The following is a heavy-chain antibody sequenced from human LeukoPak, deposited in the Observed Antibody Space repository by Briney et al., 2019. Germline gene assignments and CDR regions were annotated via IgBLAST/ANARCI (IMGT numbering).Heavy chain of an antibody. Sequence: PETLSLTCTISGGSISGSYWSWIQQPPGKGLEWIAYMYNSGSTNYNPSLKSRVTISIDTSKNQFSLKLSSLSAADTAIYYCARGIESYGDYGYWGQGILVTVSS. V-gene: IGHV4-59*01. J-gene: IGHJ4*02. CDR2: MYNSGST. CDR1: GGSISGSY. CDR3: ARGIESYGDYGY. D-gene: IGHD4-17*01.